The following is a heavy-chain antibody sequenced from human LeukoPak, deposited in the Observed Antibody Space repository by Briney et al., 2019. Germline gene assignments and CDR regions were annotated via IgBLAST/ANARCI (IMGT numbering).Heavy chain of an antibody. V-gene: IGHV4-31*03. D-gene: IGHD3-10*01. CDR1: GGSISSGGYY. CDR3: ARVVPPYDNGHGPFGS. Sequence: SETLSLTCTVSGGSISSGGYYWSWIRQHPGKGLEWIGYIYYSGSTYYNPSLKSRVTISVDTSKNQFSLKLSSVTAADTAVYYCARVVPPYDNGHGPFGSWGRGTLVTVSS. CDR2: IYYSGST. J-gene: IGHJ4*02.